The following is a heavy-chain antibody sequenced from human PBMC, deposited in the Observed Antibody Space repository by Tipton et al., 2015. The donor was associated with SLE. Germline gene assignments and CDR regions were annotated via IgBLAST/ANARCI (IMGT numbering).Heavy chain of an antibody. V-gene: IGHV3-30*04. J-gene: IGHJ4*02. CDR3: GPLGYCSSTSCYLGALDF. Sequence: SLRLSCAASGFNFSYYEIHWVRQAPGKGLEWVAVVSYDGRNKYYADSVKGRFTISKDYSKNSLYLQMNSLRAEDTAVYYCGPLGYCSSTSCYLGALDFWGQGTLVTVSS. CDR1: GFNFSYYE. CDR2: VSYDGRNK. D-gene: IGHD2-2*01.